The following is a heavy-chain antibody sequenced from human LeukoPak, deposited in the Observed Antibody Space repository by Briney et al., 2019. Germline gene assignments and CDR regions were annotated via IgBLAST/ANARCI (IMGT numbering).Heavy chain of an antibody. D-gene: IGHD6-6*01. CDR1: GYTFTSYY. Sequence: GASVKVSCKASGYTFTSYYMHWVRQAPGQGLEWMGLINPSVGRTSHAQKFQGRVTMNRDMSPSTVYTELSSLRSEDTAVYYCARELSSSSRLLDSWGQGTLVPVSS. CDR2: INPSVGRT. V-gene: IGHV1-46*01. J-gene: IGHJ4*02. CDR3: ARELSSSSRLLDS.